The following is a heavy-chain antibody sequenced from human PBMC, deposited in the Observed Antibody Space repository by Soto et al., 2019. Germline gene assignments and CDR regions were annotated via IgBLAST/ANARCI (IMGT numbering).Heavy chain of an antibody. CDR1: GGSISSSIYY. J-gene: IGHJ3*01. D-gene: IGHD6-13*01. V-gene: IGHV4-39*01. Sequence: QLQLQESGPGLVKPSETLSLTCTVSGGSISSSIYYWGWIRQPPGKGLQWVGSVYHSGSTYYNPSLRSRVTISVDTYKNQFSLRLSSRTAADTAVYYCARPVGVEQQLVHDAFDLWGQGTMVAVSS. CDR2: VYHSGST. CDR3: ARPVGVEQQLVHDAFDL.